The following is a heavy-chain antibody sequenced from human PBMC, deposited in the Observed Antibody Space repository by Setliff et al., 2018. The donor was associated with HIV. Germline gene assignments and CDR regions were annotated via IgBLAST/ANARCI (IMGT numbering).Heavy chain of an antibody. D-gene: IGHD2-2*01. Sequence: GGSLRLSCKASGFTFKIYTMSWLRQAPGKGLEWVSAISNSGGNTYYADSVKGRFTISRDNSEDTLYLQMNSLRAEDTAVYYCATYAYGSGRLDYWGQGTLVTVSS. CDR1: GFTFKIYT. CDR3: ATYAYGSGRLDY. V-gene: IGHV3-23*01. J-gene: IGHJ4*02. CDR2: ISNSGGNT.